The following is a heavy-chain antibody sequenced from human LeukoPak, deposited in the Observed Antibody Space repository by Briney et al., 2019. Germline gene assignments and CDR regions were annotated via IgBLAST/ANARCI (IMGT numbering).Heavy chain of an antibody. CDR1: GGSISSYY. V-gene: IGHV4-59*01. CDR3: ATYRSSGEFDY. J-gene: IGHJ4*02. CDR2: IYYSGNT. Sequence: PSETLSLTCTIPGGSISSYYWSWIRQPPGKGLEWIGYIYYSGNTNYNPSLESRVTISVDTSKNQFSLKLSSVTAADTAVYYCATYRSSGEFDYWGQGTLVTVSS. D-gene: IGHD3-22*01.